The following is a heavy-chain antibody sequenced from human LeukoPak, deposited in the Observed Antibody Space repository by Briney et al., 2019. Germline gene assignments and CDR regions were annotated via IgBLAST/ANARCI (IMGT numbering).Heavy chain of an antibody. D-gene: IGHD2-2*01. CDR1: GGSISSHS. Sequence: SETLSLTCTVSGGSISSHSWSWIRQPPGKGLDWIGYIYYSGSTSYNPSLQSRVTISIDTSKTQFSLKLSSMTAADTAVYYCARGGISSRDFDIWGQGTLVTVSS. J-gene: IGHJ4*02. CDR3: ARGGISSRDFDI. CDR2: IYYSGST. V-gene: IGHV4-59*11.